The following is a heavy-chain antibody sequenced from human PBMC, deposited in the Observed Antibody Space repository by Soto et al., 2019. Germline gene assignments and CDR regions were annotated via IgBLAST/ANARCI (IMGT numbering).Heavy chain of an antibody. D-gene: IGHD1-26*01. J-gene: IGHJ4*02. CDR2: VSDSGAST. Sequence: VQLLESGGALVQPGGSLRLSCVGSGFMSSGYAMHWVRQAPGKGLEWVSTVSDSGASTYYAHSVKGRFTVSRDNSNNMLSLEMDSLRAEDTALYFCAKDARRTGLVGQWVDWGQGTLVTVSS. V-gene: IGHV3-23*01. CDR3: AKDARRTGLVGQWVD. CDR1: GFMSSGYA.